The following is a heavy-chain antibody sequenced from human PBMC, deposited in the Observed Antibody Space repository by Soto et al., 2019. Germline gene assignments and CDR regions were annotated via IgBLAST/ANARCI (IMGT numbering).Heavy chain of an antibody. D-gene: IGHD3-9*01. V-gene: IGHV3-74*01. J-gene: IGHJ6*02. Sequence: GGSLRLSCAASGFPFSSYWMHWVRQAPGKGLVWVSRINSDGSSTSYADSVKGRFTISRDNAKNTLYLQMNSLRAEDTAVYYCARVPSSSGFDWLTPYYYYYGMDVWGQGTTVTVSS. CDR3: ARVPSSSGFDWLTPYYYYYGMDV. CDR1: GFPFSSYW. CDR2: INSDGSST.